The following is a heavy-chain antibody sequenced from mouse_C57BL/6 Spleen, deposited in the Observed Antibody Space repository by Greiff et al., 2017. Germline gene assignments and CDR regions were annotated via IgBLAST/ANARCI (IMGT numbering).Heavy chain of an antibody. CDR2: IYPGDGDT. Sequence: QVQLQQSGPELVKPGASVKISCKASGYAFSSSWMNWVKQRPGKGLEWIGRIYPGDGDTNYNGKFKGKATLTADKSSSTAYMQLSSLTSKDSAVYFCAREGVYYDYDGYYFDYWGQGTTLTVSS. J-gene: IGHJ2*01. V-gene: IGHV1-82*01. CDR1: GYAFSSSW. CDR3: AREGVYYDYDGYYFDY. D-gene: IGHD2-4*01.